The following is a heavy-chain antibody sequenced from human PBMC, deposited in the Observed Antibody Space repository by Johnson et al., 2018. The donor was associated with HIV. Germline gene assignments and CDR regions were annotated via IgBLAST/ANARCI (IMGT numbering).Heavy chain of an antibody. CDR2: ISWNSGSI. D-gene: IGHD1-26*01. CDR1: GFTFDDYA. V-gene: IGHV3-9*01. Sequence: EVQLVESGGGLVQPGRSLRLSCAASGFTFDDYAMHWVRQVPGKGLEWVSGISWNSGSIGYVDSVKGRFTISRDNAKNSLYLQMNSLRDEDTAVYYSVTADRGSAWGQGTTVTVSS. J-gene: IGHJ3*01. CDR3: VTADRGSA.